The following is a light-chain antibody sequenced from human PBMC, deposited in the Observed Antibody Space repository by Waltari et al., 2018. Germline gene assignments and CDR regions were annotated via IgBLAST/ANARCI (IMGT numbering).Light chain of an antibody. CDR1: ETVYSN. V-gene: IGKV3-15*01. CDR3: QQYNKWPPLT. J-gene: IGKJ1*01. CDR2: GAS. Sequence: EIVMTQSPATLSVSPGERATLSCRASETVYSNLAWYQQKPGQAPRLLIYGASTRATGVPARFSGSGSGTAFTLTINSLQSEDFAVYYCQQYNKWPPLTFGQGTKVEIK.